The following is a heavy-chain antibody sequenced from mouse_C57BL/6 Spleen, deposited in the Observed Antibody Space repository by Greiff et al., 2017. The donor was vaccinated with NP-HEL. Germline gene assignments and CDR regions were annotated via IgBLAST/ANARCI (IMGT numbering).Heavy chain of an antibody. V-gene: IGHV5-9-1*02. Sequence: EVNVVESGEGLVKPGGSLKLSCAASGFTFSSYAMSWVRQTPEKRLEWVAYISSGGDYIYYADTVKGRFTISRDNARNTLYLQMSSLKSEDTAMYYCTRERLTGTSLDYWGQGTTLTVSS. D-gene: IGHD4-1*01. CDR2: ISSGGDYI. CDR1: GFTFSSYA. CDR3: TRERLTGTSLDY. J-gene: IGHJ2*01.